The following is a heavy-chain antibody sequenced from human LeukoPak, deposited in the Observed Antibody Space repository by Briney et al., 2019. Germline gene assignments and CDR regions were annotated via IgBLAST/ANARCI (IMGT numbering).Heavy chain of an antibody. D-gene: IGHD3-10*01. V-gene: IGHV3-23*01. CDR2: VTGSGDST. CDR1: GFIFSSYA. J-gene: IGHJ4*02. CDR3: AKARLVRGVIMTPFYFDY. Sequence: HGRSLRPSCAASGFIFSSYAMSWVRQAAGKGGKGVSGVTGSGDSTYYADSVKGRFTVSRDNSKNTLYLRMNSLSAEDTAVYYCAKARLVRGVIMTPFYFDYWGQGTLVTLSS.